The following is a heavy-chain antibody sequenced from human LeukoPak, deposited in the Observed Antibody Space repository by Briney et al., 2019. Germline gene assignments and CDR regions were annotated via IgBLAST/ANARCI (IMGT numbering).Heavy chain of an antibody. CDR2: IIPIFGTA. Sequence: SVTVSCTASGGTFSSYAISWVRQAPGQGLEWMGGIIPIFGTANYAQKFQGRVTITADESTSTAYMELSSLGSEDTAVYYCASMLRYYYDSSGYSYLPWGQGTLVTVSS. V-gene: IGHV1-69*13. J-gene: IGHJ5*02. D-gene: IGHD3-22*01. CDR1: GGTFSSYA. CDR3: ASMLRYYYDSSGYSYLP.